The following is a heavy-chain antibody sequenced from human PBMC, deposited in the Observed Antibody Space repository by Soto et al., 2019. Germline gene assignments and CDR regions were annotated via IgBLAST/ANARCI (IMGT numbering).Heavy chain of an antibody. CDR3: TRDRVAAEHLGY. CDR1: GESVSSNRAA. J-gene: IGHJ4*02. Sequence: SPTLSLTYAISGESVSSNRAARNWFKQSPSRGLEWLGRTYYRSKWYKDYAVSVKSRITIDSNTCNNQFSLHLYPAPHEDTAGYYCTRDRVAAEHLGYWGQGPLVTVSP. V-gene: IGHV6-1*01. CDR2: TYYRSKWYK. D-gene: IGHD6-13*01.